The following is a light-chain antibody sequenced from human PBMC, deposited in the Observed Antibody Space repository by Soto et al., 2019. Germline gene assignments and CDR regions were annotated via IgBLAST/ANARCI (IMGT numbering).Light chain of an antibody. J-gene: IGKJ1*01. V-gene: IGKV1-5*03. CDR3: QQYNTLWT. CDR2: LAS. Sequence: DIPMTQSPSTLSASVGDRVTITCRASQSINNWLAWYQQKPGKAPKLLIYLASTLEFGVPSRFSGSGSGTEFTLTISSLQPDDFATYYCQQYNTLWTFGQGTKVEIK. CDR1: QSINNW.